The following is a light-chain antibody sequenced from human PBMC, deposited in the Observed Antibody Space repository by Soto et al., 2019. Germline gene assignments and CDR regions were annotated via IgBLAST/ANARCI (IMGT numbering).Light chain of an antibody. CDR1: QNVDIY. CDR3: QQRKYWPPLT. CDR2: DAS. V-gene: IGKV3-11*01. J-gene: IGKJ5*01. Sequence: ETVLTQSPATLSLSPGETATLSCRASQNVDIYVAWYQQKPGQAPRLLIYDASNRATGIPARFSGSGSGTDFTLTICSLEPEDFAVYYCQQRKYWPPLTFGQGTRLE.